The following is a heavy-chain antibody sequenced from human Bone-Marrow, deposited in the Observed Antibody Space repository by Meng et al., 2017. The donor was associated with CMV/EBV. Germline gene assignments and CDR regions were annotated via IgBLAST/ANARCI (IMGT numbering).Heavy chain of an antibody. J-gene: IGHJ6*02. CDR2: ITGSGGGT. V-gene: IGHV3-48*03. CDR3: AREWYYDFWSGSFYYYGLDV. Sequence: LSLTCAASGFTFSSYEMNWVRQAPGKGLQWVSGITGSGGGTYYVDSVKGRFTISRDNAKNSLYLQMNSLRAEDTAVYYCAREWYYDFWSGSFYYYGLDVWGQGTTVTVSS. D-gene: IGHD3-3*01. CDR1: GFTFSSYE.